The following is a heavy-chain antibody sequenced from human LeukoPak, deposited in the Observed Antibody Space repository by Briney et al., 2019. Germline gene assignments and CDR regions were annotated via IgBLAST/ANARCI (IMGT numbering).Heavy chain of an antibody. V-gene: IGHV3-21*01. J-gene: IGHJ4*02. CDR1: GFTVSSNY. D-gene: IGHD3-22*01. Sequence: PGGSLRLSCAASGFTVSSNYMNWVRQAPGKGLEWVSSISSSSSYIYYADSVKGRFTISRDNAKNSLYLQMNSLRAEDTAVYYCARAWADYDSSGYYQSYYFDYWGQGTLVTVSS. CDR3: ARAWADYDSSGYYQSYYFDY. CDR2: ISSSSSYI.